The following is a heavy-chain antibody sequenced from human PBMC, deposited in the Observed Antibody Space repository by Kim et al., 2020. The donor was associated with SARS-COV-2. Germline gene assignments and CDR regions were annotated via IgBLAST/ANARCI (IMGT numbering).Heavy chain of an antibody. CDR3: ARRPGSSGYYPPTDYYGMDV. CDR2: IDPSDSYT. J-gene: IGHJ6*01. D-gene: IGHD3-22*01. CDR1: GYSFTSYW. Sequence: GESLKISCKGSGYSFTSYWISWVRQMPGKGLEWMGRIDPSDSYTNYSPSFQGHVTISADKSISTAYLQWSSLKASDTAMYYCARRPGSSGYYPPTDYYGMDVWGQGTTVTVSS. V-gene: IGHV5-10-1*01.